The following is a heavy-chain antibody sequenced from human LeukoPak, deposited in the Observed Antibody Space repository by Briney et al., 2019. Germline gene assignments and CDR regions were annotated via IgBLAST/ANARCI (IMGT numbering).Heavy chain of an antibody. CDR2: ISAYNGNT. Sequence: ASVKVSCTASGYTFTSYGISWVRQAPGQGLEWMGWISAYNGNTNYAQKLQGRVTMTTDTSTSTAYMELRSLRSDDTAVYYCARDFGRVYYDSSGYGHFDYWGQGTLVTVSS. J-gene: IGHJ4*02. CDR1: GYTFTSYG. V-gene: IGHV1-18*01. CDR3: ARDFGRVYYDSSGYGHFDY. D-gene: IGHD3-22*01.